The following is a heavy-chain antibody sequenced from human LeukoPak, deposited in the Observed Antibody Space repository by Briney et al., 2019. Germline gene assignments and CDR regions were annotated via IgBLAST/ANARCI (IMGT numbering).Heavy chain of an antibody. CDR2: IWYDGSN. J-gene: IGHJ4*02. CDR1: GFTFSNYG. D-gene: IGHD6-19*01. CDR3: AKGRSGWYEGLDY. Sequence: GGSLRLSCAASGFTFSNYGMHWVRQAPGKGLEWVAVIWYDGSNNYADSVKGRFTISRDNSKNTLYLQMNSLRADDTAIYYCAKGRSGWYEGLDYWGQGILVTVSS. V-gene: IGHV3-33*06.